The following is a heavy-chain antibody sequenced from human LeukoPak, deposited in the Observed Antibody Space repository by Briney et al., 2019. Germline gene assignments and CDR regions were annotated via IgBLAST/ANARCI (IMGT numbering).Heavy chain of an antibody. V-gene: IGHV4-39*07. CDR2: IYYSGNT. J-gene: IGHJ4*02. CDR3: ARVERRFGESYFDY. Sequence: SETLSLTCTVSGGSISSSSYYWGWIRQPPGKGLEWIGSIYYSGNTFYNPSLKSRVTISVDTSKNQFSLKLSSVTAADTAVYYCARVERRFGESYFDYWGQGTLVTVSS. D-gene: IGHD3-10*01. CDR1: GGSISSSSYY.